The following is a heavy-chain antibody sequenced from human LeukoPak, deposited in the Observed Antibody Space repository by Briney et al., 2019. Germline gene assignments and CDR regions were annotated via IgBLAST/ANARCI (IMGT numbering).Heavy chain of an antibody. CDR3: ASVRYYYDSSGYPYNWFDP. J-gene: IGHJ5*02. D-gene: IGHD3-22*01. V-gene: IGHV4-38-2*02. CDR2: IYHSGIT. Sequence: PSETLSLTCTVSGYSISSGYYWGWIRQPPGKGLEWIGSIYHSGITYYNPSLKSRVTISVDTSKNQFSLKLSSVTAADTAVYYCASVRYYYDSSGYPYNWFDPWGQGTLVTVSS. CDR1: GYSISSGYY.